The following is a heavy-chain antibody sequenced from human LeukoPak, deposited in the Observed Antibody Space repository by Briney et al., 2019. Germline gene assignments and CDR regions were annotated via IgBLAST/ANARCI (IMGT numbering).Heavy chain of an antibody. CDR2: IRYDGSNK. CDR1: GLSFSSYG. J-gene: IGHJ4*02. Sequence: GGSLRLSCAASGLSFSSYGMHWVRQAPGKGLEWVAFIRYDGSNKYYADSVKGRFTISRDNSKNTLYLQMNSLRPEDTAVYYCAKEASQWELLRVLIDWGQGTPVTVSS. D-gene: IGHD1-26*01. V-gene: IGHV3-30*02. CDR3: AKEASQWELLRVLID.